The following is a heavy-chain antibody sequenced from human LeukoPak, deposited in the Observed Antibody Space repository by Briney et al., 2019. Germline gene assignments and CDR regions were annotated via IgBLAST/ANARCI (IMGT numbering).Heavy chain of an antibody. V-gene: IGHV3-23*01. J-gene: IGHJ3*02. CDR2: ISGGST. D-gene: IGHD3-22*01. CDR3: AKDRPKYYYDSSGYPDVAFDI. Sequence: SGGSLRLSCAASGFTFSSYAMSWVRQAPGKGLEWVSAISGGSTYYADSVKGRFTISRDNSKNTLYLQMNSLRAEDTAVYYCAKDRPKYYYDSSGYPDVAFDIWGQGTMVTVSS. CDR1: GFTFSSYA.